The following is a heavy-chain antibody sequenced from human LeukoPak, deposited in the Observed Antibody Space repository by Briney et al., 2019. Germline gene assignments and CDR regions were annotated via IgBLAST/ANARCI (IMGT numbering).Heavy chain of an antibody. CDR1: GGSLSSFY. D-gene: IGHD3-16*01. CDR3: ARGLGGASYYMDV. CDR2: VDTSGDT. V-gene: IGHV4-4*07. J-gene: IGHJ6*03. Sequence: SETLSLTCTVSGGSLSSFYWSWVRQPAGKGPEWIGRVDTSGDTHYNPSLKSRATMSLDTSKKQFSLKLNSVAVADTAVYYCARGLGGASYYMDVWGKGTTVAVSS.